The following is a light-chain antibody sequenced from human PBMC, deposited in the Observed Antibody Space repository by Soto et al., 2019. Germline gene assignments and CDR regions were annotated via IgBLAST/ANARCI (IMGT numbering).Light chain of an antibody. V-gene: IGKV1-5*03. Sequence: DIPLTQSPSTLSASVGDRVTITCRASQRIGNWLAWYQQKPGKAPKLLMHKTSTLETGVTSRFGGSGSGTEFFLTISSLQPDDFATYYCQQYQSFSLTFGGGTKVGIK. J-gene: IGKJ4*01. CDR2: KTS. CDR1: QRIGNW. CDR3: QQYQSFSLT.